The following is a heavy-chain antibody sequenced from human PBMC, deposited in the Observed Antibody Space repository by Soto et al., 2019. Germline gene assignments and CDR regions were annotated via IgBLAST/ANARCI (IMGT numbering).Heavy chain of an antibody. D-gene: IGHD3-3*01. Sequence: SETLSLTCTVSGGSISSGGYYWSWIRQHPGKGLEWIGYIYYSGSTYYNPSLKSRATISVDTSKNQFSLKLNSVTAADTAVYYCTRDPNPIFDIWGQGTLVTVSS. CDR1: GGSISSGGYY. CDR3: TRDPNPIFDI. J-gene: IGHJ4*02. CDR2: IYYSGST. V-gene: IGHV4-31*03.